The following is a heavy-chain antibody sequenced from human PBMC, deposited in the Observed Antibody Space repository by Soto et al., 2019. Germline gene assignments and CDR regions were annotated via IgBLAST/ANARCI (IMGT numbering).Heavy chain of an antibody. Sequence: IQLVQSAGEVKRPGASVKVSCQASGYPFNTCGITCVRQAPGHALDWMRCASGYSDKRDYSRKLQDRITLTADPTTTPSYMELRSMTSDDTAVYSCARGWVKYFGVNEFWGQGTLVTVSS. CDR1: GYPFNTCG. D-gene: IGHD2-8*01. V-gene: IGHV1-18*01. CDR3: ARGWVKYFGVNEF. J-gene: IGHJ4*02. CDR2: ASGYSDKR.